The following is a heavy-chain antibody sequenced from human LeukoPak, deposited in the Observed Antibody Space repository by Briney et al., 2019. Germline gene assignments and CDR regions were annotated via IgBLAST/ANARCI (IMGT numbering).Heavy chain of an antibody. CDR1: GFTFSSYG. CDR2: IWYDGSNK. Sequence: GRSLRLSCAASGFTFSSYGMHWVRQAPGKGLEWVAVIWYDGSNKYYADSVKGRFTISRDNSKNTLYLQMNSLRAEDTAVYYCARDPEGQWLVLGYWGQGTLVTVSS. J-gene: IGHJ4*02. CDR3: ARDPEGQWLVLGY. D-gene: IGHD6-19*01. V-gene: IGHV3-33*01.